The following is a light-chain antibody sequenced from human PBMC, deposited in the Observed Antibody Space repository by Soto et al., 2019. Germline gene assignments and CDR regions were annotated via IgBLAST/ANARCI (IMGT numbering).Light chain of an antibody. Sequence: QSVLTQPPSVSGAPGQRVTISCTGSSSNIGAGYDVHWYQQLPGTAPKLMIYEVSNRPSGVSNRFSGSKSGNTASLTISGLQAEDEADYYCSSYTSISTLVFGTGTKLTVL. V-gene: IGLV1-40*01. CDR1: SSNIGAGYD. CDR3: SSYTSISTLV. J-gene: IGLJ1*01. CDR2: EVS.